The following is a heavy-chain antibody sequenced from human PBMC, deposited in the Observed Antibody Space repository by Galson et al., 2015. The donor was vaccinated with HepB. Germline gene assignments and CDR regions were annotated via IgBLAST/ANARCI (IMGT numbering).Heavy chain of an antibody. V-gene: IGHV1-58*01. Sequence: SVKVSCKASGFTFTSSAVQWVRQARGQRLEWIGWIVVGSGNTNYAQKFQERVTITRDMSTSTAYMELSSLRSEDTAVYYCAASSYVRAGTGGDYYYYYGMDVWGQGTTVNVSS. CDR2: IVVGSGNT. CDR3: AASSYVRAGTGGDYYYYYGMDV. CDR1: GFTFTSSA. J-gene: IGHJ6*02. D-gene: IGHD6-19*01.